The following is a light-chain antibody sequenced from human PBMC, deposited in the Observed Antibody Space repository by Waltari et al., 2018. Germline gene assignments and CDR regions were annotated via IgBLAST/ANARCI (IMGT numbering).Light chain of an antibody. CDR2: AAF. CDR1: QSISNS. CDR3: LQSYTTPLT. Sequence: DIQMTQSPSSLSASLRDRVTIPCRASQSISNSLNWYQQKPGKAPKLLIYAAFSLQRGVPSRFSGSASGTYFTLTISSLQPEDFATYYCLQSYTTPLTFGGGTNVEIK. J-gene: IGKJ4*01. V-gene: IGKV1-39*01.